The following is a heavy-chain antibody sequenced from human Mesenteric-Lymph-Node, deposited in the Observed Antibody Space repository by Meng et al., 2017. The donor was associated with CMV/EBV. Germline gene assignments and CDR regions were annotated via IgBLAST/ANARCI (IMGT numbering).Heavy chain of an antibody. CDR1: GYTFTDFY. CDR2: ISPNTGDT. Sequence: QVHLVQSRAEVGKPGASVMVSCKASGYTFTDFYIHWVRQAPGQGLEWMGRISPNTGDTIYEENFQGRVTMTRDTSINTAYMELSSLTSDDTAVYYCGRGQQTFDPWGQGTLVTVSS. J-gene: IGHJ5*02. D-gene: IGHD1-1*01. CDR3: GRGQQTFDP. V-gene: IGHV1-2*06.